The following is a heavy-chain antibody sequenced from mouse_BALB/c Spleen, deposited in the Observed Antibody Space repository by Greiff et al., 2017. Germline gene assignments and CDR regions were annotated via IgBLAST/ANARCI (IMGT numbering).Heavy chain of an antibody. Sequence: EVQLQQSGPGLVKPSQSLSLTCSVTGYSITSGYYWNWIRQFPGNKLEWMGYISYDGSNNYNPSLKNRISITRDTSKNQFFLKLNSVTTEDTATYYCAITTVVANWDYWGQGTTLTVSS. CDR2: ISYDGSN. D-gene: IGHD1-1*01. CDR3: AITTVVANWDY. J-gene: IGHJ2*01. CDR1: GYSITSGYY. V-gene: IGHV3-6*02.